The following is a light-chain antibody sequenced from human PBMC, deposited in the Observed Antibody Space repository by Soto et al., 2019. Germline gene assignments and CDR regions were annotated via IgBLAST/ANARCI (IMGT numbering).Light chain of an antibody. CDR1: SSNVGSHS. V-gene: IGLV1-44*01. CDR2: NTD. J-gene: IGLJ2*01. CDR3: AAWDDSLNGLV. Sequence: QSVLTQPPSASGTPGQRVTISCSGGSSNVGSHSVSWYQHLPGTAPKLLIYNTDRRPSGVPDRFSGSKSGTSASLAFSGLQSEDEADYYCAAWDDSLNGLVFGGGTKVTVL.